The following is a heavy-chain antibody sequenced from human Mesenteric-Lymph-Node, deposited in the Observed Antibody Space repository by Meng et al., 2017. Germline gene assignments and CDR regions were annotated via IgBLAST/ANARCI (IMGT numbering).Heavy chain of an antibody. CDR2: IYSGGST. D-gene: IGHD4-17*01. J-gene: IGHJ4*01. V-gene: IGHV3-66*02. CDR1: GFTVSSNY. Sequence: GESLKISCAASGFTVSSNYMSWVRQAPGKGLEWVSVIYSGGSTYYADSVKGRFTISRDNSKNTLYLQMNSLRAEDTAVYYCARDRVCGDYGFDYWGQGTLVTVSS. CDR3: ARDRVCGDYGFDY.